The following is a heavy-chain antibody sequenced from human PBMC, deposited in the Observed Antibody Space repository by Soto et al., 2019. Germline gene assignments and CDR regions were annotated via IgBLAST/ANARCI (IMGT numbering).Heavy chain of an antibody. D-gene: IGHD3-10*01. J-gene: IGHJ3*01. CDR2: ISGYNGNT. CDR3: ARGLTRFGESTDPCDV. Sequence: QVQLVQSGAEVKNPGASVTVSCNSSGYEFDNYGISWVRQAPGQGLEWMGWISGYNGNTNSAENFHGRVTMTRDTSTRIAYMELKSLRSDDTAVYYCARGLTRFGESTDPCDVWGQGTMVTVSS. V-gene: IGHV1-18*01. CDR1: GYEFDNYG.